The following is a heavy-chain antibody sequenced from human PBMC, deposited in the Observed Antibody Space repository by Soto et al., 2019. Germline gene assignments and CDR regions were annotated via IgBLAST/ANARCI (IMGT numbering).Heavy chain of an antibody. D-gene: IGHD2-2*01. V-gene: IGHV3-23*01. CDR2: ISTSGGTP. CDR1: GFTCNIYA. J-gene: IGHJ4*02. CDR3: TRGYQVDY. Sequence: EVQLLDSGGGLVQPGGSLRLSCAASGFTCNIYAMSWVRQAPGKGLEWVSAISTSGGTPSYGAAVKGRFTNSRDNSKNTLYVKLNSLRVEDTAVYFCTRGYQVDYWGQGTLVTVSS.